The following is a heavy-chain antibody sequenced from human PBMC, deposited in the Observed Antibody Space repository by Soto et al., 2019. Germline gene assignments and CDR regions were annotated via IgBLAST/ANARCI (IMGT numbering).Heavy chain of an antibody. CDR2: INPSGGGT. J-gene: IGHJ6*02. Sequence: QVHLVQAGAEVKKPGASVTFPCKASGYTFSNYYMHWVRQAPGPGLEWVGIINPSGGGTTYAQNFQGRVTMTRDTSTSTVYMELNSLRSEDTAVYYCARGPKLTDFGDRGYYGMDVWGHGTTVTVSS. D-gene: IGHD4-17*01. CDR1: GYTFSNYY. CDR3: ARGPKLTDFGDRGYYGMDV. V-gene: IGHV1-46*01.